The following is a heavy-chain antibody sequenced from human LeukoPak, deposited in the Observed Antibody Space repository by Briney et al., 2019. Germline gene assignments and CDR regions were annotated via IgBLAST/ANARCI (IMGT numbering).Heavy chain of an antibody. CDR3: AKGGVMITFGGVIPFDY. CDR1: GFTFSSYA. V-gene: IGHV3-23*01. CDR2: ISGSGGST. Sequence: GGSLRLSCAASGFTFSSYAMSWVRQAPGKGLEWVSAISGSGGSTYYADSVKGRFTISRDNSKNTLYLQMNSLRAEGTAVYYCAKGGVMITFGGVIPFDYWGQGTLVTVSS. D-gene: IGHD3-16*02. J-gene: IGHJ4*02.